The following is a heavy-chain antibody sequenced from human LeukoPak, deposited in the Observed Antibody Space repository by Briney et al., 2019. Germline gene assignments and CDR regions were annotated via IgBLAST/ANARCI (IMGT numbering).Heavy chain of an antibody. CDR2: IIGSGGRT. J-gene: IGHJ4*02. CDR3: AKTNLFYDSSGYYSNYFDY. Sequence: GGSLRLSCAASGFTFSSYAMSWVRQPPGKGLEGVSTIIGSGGRTYYADFVKGRFTISRDNSKNTLYLQMNSLRAEDTAVYYCAKTNLFYDSSGYYSNYFDYWGQGTLVTVSS. V-gene: IGHV3-23*01. D-gene: IGHD3-22*01. CDR1: GFTFSSYA.